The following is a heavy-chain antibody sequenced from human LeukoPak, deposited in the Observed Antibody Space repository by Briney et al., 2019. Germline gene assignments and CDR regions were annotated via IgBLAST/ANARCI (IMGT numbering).Heavy chain of an antibody. D-gene: IGHD3-22*01. J-gene: IGHJ4*02. CDR1: GFTFSNYA. CDR3: AKDLDYGRSGYYLDF. V-gene: IGHV3-23*01. CDR2: ISGSDGST. Sequence: PWGSLRLSCEASGFTFSNYAMSWVRQAPGKGLEWVSAISGSDGSTYYADSVKGRFTISRDNSKNTLYLQMNSLGADDTAVYYCAKDLDYGRSGYYLDFWGQGTLVTVSS.